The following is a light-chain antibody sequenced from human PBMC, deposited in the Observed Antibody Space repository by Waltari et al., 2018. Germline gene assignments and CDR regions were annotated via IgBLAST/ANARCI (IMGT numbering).Light chain of an antibody. J-gene: IGKJ2*01. V-gene: IGKV3-20*01. CDR1: QSVSSSY. CDR3: QQYGSSPMYT. Sequence: EIVLTQSPGTLSLSPGERATLSCRASQSVSSSYLAWYQQKPGQAPRLLIYCASSRATGIPDRFSGSGSGTDFTLTISRLEPEDFAVYYCQQYGSSPMYTFGQGTKLEIK. CDR2: CAS.